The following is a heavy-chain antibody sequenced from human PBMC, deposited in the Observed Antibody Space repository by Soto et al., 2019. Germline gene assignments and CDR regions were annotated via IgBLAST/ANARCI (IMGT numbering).Heavy chain of an antibody. V-gene: IGHV4-4*02. Sequence: QVHLQESGPGLVKPSGTLSLTCAVSGGSITTNWWSWVRQPPGKGLEWIGILYHSGITNYNPSLRGRVTISVDKSNNQFSLNLNSVTAADSAIDYCARHIAVPRTRGFDYWGQGNLVTVSS. J-gene: IGHJ4*02. CDR2: LYHSGIT. CDR1: GGSITTNW. CDR3: ARHIAVPRTRGFDY. D-gene: IGHD6-19*01.